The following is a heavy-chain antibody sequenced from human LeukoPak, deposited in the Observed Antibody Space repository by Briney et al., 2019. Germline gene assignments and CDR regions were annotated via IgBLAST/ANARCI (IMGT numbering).Heavy chain of an antibody. Sequence: SETLSLTCTVSGGSISSSSYYWGWIRQPPGKGLEWIGSIYCSGSTYYNPSLKSRVTISVDTSKNQFSLKLSSVTAADTAVYYCARLGIFGRPFDYWGQGALVTVSS. CDR2: IYCSGST. V-gene: IGHV4-39*01. D-gene: IGHD3-3*01. CDR1: GGSISSSSYY. CDR3: ARLGIFGRPFDY. J-gene: IGHJ4*02.